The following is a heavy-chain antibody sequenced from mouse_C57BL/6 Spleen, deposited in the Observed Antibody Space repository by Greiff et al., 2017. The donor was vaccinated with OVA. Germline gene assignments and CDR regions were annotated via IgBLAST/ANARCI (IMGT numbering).Heavy chain of an antibody. CDR3: ARMRLRDYYAMDY. CDR1: GFSLTSYA. Sequence: VMLVESGPGLVAPSQSLSITCTVSGFSLTSYAISWVRQPPGKGLEWLGVIWTGGGTNYNSALKSRLSISKDNSKSQVFLKMNSLQTDDTARYYCARMRLRDYYAMDYWGQGTSVTVSS. V-gene: IGHV2-9-1*01. J-gene: IGHJ4*01. CDR2: IWTGGGT. D-gene: IGHD1-1*01.